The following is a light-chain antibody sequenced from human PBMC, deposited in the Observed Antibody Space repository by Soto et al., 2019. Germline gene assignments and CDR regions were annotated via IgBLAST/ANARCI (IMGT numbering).Light chain of an antibody. CDR3: QQRYNWLT. Sequence: EIVLTQSPATLSLSPGERATLSCRASQSVTKYLAWYQQKPGQAPRLLIYDTSNRATGIPARFSGSGSGTDFTLTISSLESEDSGIYYCQQRYNWLTFGGGTKVEI. CDR1: QSVTKY. V-gene: IGKV3-11*01. CDR2: DTS. J-gene: IGKJ4*01.